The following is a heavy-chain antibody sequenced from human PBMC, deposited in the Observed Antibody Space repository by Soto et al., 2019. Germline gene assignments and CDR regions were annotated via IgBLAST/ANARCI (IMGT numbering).Heavy chain of an antibody. CDR1: GGSFSGYY. CDR2: INHSGST. J-gene: IGHJ6*03. D-gene: IGHD3-3*01. Sequence: SETLSLTCAVYGGSFSGYYWSWIRQPPGKGLEWIGEINHSGSTNYNPSLKSRVTISVDTSKNQFSLKLSSVTAADTAVYYCARHIAIFGVVILIKDYYYYMDVWGKGTTVTVSS. CDR3: ARHIAIFGVVILIKDYYYYMDV. V-gene: IGHV4-34*01.